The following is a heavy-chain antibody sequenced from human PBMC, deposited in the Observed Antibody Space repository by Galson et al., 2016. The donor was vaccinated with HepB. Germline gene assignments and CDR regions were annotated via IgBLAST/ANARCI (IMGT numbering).Heavy chain of an antibody. V-gene: IGHV1-18*01. J-gene: IGHJ4*02. CDR3: ARDVPTITTGGPDY. CDR2: ISAYSGDT. Sequence: SVKVSCKASGYTFTDYGFSWVRQAPGQGLEWMGWISAYSGDTNYAQKFQGRVTMTTDTSTTTAYMELGSLRSDDTAVYYCARDVPTITTGGPDYWGQGTLVTVSS. D-gene: IGHD3-22*01. CDR1: GYTFTDYG.